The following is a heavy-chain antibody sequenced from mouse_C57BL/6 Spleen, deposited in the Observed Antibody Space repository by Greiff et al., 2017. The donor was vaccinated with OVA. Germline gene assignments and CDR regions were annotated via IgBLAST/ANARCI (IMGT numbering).Heavy chain of an antibody. CDR1: GYSITSGYD. CDR3: ARGRGYSPFAY. J-gene: IGHJ3*01. CDR2: ISYSGST. V-gene: IGHV3-1*01. Sequence: EVQLQQSGPGMVKPSQSLSLTCTVTGYSITSGYDWHWIRHFPGNKLAWMGYISYSGSTNYNPSLKSRISITHDTAKNHFFLKLNSVTTEDTATYYCARGRGYSPFAYWGQGTLVTVSA. D-gene: IGHD1-1*01.